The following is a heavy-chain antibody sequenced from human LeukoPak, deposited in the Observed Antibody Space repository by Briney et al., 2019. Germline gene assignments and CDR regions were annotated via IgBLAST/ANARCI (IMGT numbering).Heavy chain of an antibody. Sequence: KGGESLKISCKGSGYSFTSYWIGWVRQMPGKGLEWMGIIYPGDSDTRYSPSFQGQVTISADKSISTAYLQWSGLKASDTAMYYCARHNYGGNSWHYFDYWGQGTLVTVSS. CDR1: GYSFTSYW. CDR2: IYPGDSDT. J-gene: IGHJ4*02. V-gene: IGHV5-51*01. CDR3: ARHNYGGNSWHYFDY. D-gene: IGHD4-23*01.